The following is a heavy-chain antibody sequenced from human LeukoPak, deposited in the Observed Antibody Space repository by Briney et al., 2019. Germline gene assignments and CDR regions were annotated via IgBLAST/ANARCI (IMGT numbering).Heavy chain of an antibody. Sequence: ASVKVSCKASGYTFTGYYMHWVRQAPGQGLEWMGWINPNSGGTNYAQKFQGGVTMTRDTSISTAYMELSRLRSDDTAVYYCAREYSSSWYTQQKNYYYYYMDVWGKGTTVTVSS. V-gene: IGHV1-2*02. CDR1: GYTFTGYY. D-gene: IGHD6-13*01. CDR2: INPNSGGT. CDR3: AREYSSSWYTQQKNYYYYYMDV. J-gene: IGHJ6*03.